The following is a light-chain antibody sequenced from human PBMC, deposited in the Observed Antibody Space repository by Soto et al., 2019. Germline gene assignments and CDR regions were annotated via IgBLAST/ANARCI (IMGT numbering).Light chain of an antibody. J-gene: IGKJ3*01. CDR1: QGISSC. Sequence: DILMTQSPSSLSVSAGDRATITCRASQGISSCLAWYQQKPGKPPKLLIYAASTLHSGFPSRFSGSGSGTEFTLTISSLQPEDFATYYCQERYNTLTFTLGPGTKVDIK. V-gene: IGKV1-39*01. CDR2: AAS. CDR3: QERYNTLTFT.